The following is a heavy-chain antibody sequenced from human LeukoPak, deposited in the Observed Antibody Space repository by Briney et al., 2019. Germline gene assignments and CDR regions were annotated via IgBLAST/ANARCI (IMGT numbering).Heavy chain of an antibody. CDR2: VDPEDGET. CDR3: ATVVPAAEYYFDY. J-gene: IGHJ4*02. CDR1: GYTFTDYY. V-gene: IGHV1-69-2*01. D-gene: IGHD2-2*01. Sequence: ASVKVSCKASGYTFTDYYMHWVQQAPGKGLEWMGRVDPEDGETIYAEKFQGRVTITADTSTDTAYMELSSLRSEDTAVYYCATVVPAAEYYFDYWGQGTLVTVSS.